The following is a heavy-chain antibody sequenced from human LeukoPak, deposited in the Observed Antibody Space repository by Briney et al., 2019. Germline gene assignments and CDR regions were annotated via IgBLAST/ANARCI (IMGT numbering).Heavy chain of an antibody. J-gene: IGHJ4*02. CDR3: ASDTVGRVAATDY. CDR2: ISYDGGNK. V-gene: IGHV3-30-3*01. D-gene: IGHD2-15*01. Sequence: GGSLRLSCAASGFTFSSYAMHWVRQAPGKGLEWVAVISYDGGNKYYADSVKGRFTISRDNSKNTLYLRMNSLRAEDTAVYYCASDTVGRVAATDYWGQGTLVTVSS. CDR1: GFTFSSYA.